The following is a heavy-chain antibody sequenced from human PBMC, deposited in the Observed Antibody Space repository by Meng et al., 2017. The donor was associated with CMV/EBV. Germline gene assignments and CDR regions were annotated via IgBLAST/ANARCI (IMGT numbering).Heavy chain of an antibody. CDR2: INPNSGGT. CDR1: GHPFTGYY. CDR3: ARTPSYSGSQRPFDY. D-gene: IGHD1-26*01. Sequence: VALVQAGARVKKPGAPVNVSLKASGHPFTGYYMHWVRQAPGKGLEWMGWINPNSGGTNYAQKFQGRVTMTRDTSISTAYMELSRLRSDDTAVYYCARTPSYSGSQRPFDYWGQGTLVTVSS. V-gene: IGHV1-2*02. J-gene: IGHJ4*02.